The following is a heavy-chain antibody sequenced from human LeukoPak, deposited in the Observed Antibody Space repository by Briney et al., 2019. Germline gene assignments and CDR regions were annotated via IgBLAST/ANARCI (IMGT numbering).Heavy chain of an antibody. J-gene: IGHJ4*02. V-gene: IGHV3-48*02. CDR2: ISDGSSTI. CDR3: ARETVGLDY. CDR1: GFTFSSYA. D-gene: IGHD4-23*01. Sequence: GGSLRLSCAASGFTFSSYAMSWVRQAPGKGLEWVSYISDGSSTIYYADSVRGRFTISRDNAKNSLHLQINSLRDEDTAVYYCARETVGLDYWGQGTLVTVSS.